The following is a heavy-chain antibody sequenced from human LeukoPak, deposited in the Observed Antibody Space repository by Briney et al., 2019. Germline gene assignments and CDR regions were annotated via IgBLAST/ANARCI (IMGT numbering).Heavy chain of an antibody. Sequence: GGSLRLSCAASGFTFSSYWMHWVRQAPGKGLVWVSRINSDGSSTSYADSVKGRFTISRDNAKNTPYLQMNSLRAEDTAVYYCASLGNYCSSTSCPDYWGQGTLVTVSS. CDR2: INSDGSST. J-gene: IGHJ4*02. CDR1: GFTFSSYW. D-gene: IGHD2-2*01. CDR3: ASLGNYCSSTSCPDY. V-gene: IGHV3-74*01.